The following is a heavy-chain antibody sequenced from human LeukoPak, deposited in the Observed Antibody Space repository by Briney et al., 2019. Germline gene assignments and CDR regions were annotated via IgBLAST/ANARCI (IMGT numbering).Heavy chain of an antibody. D-gene: IGHD4-17*01. CDR3: ARGTVTQTYFDF. Sequence: SETLSLTCTVSGGSIHSYFWSWMRQPPGKGLEWIGYIHYSGNTNYKPSLKSRVNISVDTSKNQFSLRLSSVTAADTAVYYCARGTVTQTYFDFWGQGTLVSVSS. J-gene: IGHJ4*02. CDR2: IHYSGNT. CDR1: GGSIHSYF. V-gene: IGHV4-59*08.